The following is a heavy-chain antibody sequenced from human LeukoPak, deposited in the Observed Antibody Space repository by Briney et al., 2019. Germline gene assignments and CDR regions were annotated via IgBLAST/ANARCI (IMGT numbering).Heavy chain of an antibody. J-gene: IGHJ4*02. CDR3: ARGVVALAAFDN. CDR1: GDSISSGYY. V-gene: IGHV4-31*03. Sequence: SETLSLTCTVSGDSISSGYYWSWIRQLPGKGLEWIGYIYYGGSTFYSPSLKSRVTISVDPSKNQFSLELSSVTAADTAVYYCARGVVALAAFDNWGQGTLVTVSS. CDR2: IYYGGST. D-gene: IGHD2-15*01.